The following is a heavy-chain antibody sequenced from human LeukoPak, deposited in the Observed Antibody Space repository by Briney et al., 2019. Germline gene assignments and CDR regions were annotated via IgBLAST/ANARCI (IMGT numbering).Heavy chain of an antibody. CDR2: IRSKAYGGTT. CDR1: GFTFGDYA. CDR3: TRSVRHLYSSSWYFDY. Sequence: GGSLRLSCTASGFTFGDYAMSWFRQAPGKGLEWVGFIRSKAYGGTTEYAASVKGRFTISRDDSKSIAYLQMNSLKTEDTAVYYCTRSVRHLYSSSWYFDYWGQGTLVTVSS. J-gene: IGHJ4*02. V-gene: IGHV3-49*03. D-gene: IGHD6-13*01.